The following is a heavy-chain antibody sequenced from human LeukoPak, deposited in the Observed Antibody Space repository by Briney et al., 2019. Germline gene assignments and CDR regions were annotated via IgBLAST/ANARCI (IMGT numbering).Heavy chain of an antibody. CDR1: GFTVSSNY. D-gene: IGHD4-11*01. CDR3: ARDQTSTVLAFDI. CDR2: IYSGGST. J-gene: IGHJ3*02. V-gene: IGHV3-66*01. Sequence: GGSLTLSCAVSGFTVSSNYMSWVRQAPGKGQEWVSVIYSGGSTYYEDSVKGRFTISRDNSKNTLYLQMNSLRAQDTAVYYCARDQTSTVLAFDIWGQGTMVTVSS.